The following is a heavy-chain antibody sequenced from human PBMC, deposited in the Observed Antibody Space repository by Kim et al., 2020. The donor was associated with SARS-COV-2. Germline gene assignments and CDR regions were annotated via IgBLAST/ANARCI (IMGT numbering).Heavy chain of an antibody. Sequence: GGSLRLSCSASGFTFSSYAMHWVRQAPGKGLEYVSAISSNGGSTHYADSVKGRFTISRDNSKKTLYLQMSSLRAEDTAVYYCVGTGSIHDAFDIWGQGTMVTVSS. V-gene: IGHV3-64D*09. J-gene: IGHJ3*02. CDR1: GFTFSSYA. CDR2: ISSNGGST. CDR3: VGTGSIHDAFDI. D-gene: IGHD3-10*01.